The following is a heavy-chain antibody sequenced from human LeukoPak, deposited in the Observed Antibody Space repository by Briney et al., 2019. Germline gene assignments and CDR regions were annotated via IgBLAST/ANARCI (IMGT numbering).Heavy chain of an antibody. CDR2: IYYSGST. CDR3: ALGVVTASTWFVP. V-gene: IGHV4-39*01. D-gene: IGHD3-3*01. CDR1: GGSISSSSYY. J-gene: IGHJ5*02. Sequence: PSETLSLTCTVSGGSISSSSYYWGWIRQPPGKGLEWIGSIYYSGSTYYNPSLKSRVTISVDTSKNQFSLKLSSVTAADTAVYYCALGVVTASTWFVPWGQGTLVTVSS.